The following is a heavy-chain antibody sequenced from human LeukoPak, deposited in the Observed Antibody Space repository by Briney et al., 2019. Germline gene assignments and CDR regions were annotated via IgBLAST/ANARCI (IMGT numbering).Heavy chain of an antibody. D-gene: IGHD2-2*01. J-gene: IGHJ4*02. CDR1: GFTFDDYA. Sequence: AGGSLRLSCAASGFTFDDYAMHWVRQAPGKGLEWVSGISWNSGSIGYADSVKGRFTISRDNAKNSLYLQMNSLRAEDTALYYCAKGHCSSTSCYVVDYWGQGTLVTVSS. V-gene: IGHV3-9*01. CDR3: AKGHCSSTSCYVVDY. CDR2: ISWNSGSI.